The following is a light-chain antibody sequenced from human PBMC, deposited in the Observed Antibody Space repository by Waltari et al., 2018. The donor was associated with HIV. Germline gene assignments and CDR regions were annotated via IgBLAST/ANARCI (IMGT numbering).Light chain of an antibody. CDR3: AAWDDILSGWV. CDR1: SANAGTPF. J-gene: IGLJ3*02. CDR2: RDN. V-gene: IGLV1-47*01. Sequence: QSVLTQPPSASGPPGQRVPIPCSGSSANAGTPFSWYQQLPGTAPKVLIYRDNQRPSGVPDRFSGSRSGTSASLDVSGLRSEDEANYFCAAWDDILSGWVFGGGTKLTVL.